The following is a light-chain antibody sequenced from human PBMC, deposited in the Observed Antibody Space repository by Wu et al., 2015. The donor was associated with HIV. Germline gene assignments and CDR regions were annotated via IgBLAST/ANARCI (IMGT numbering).Light chain of an antibody. V-gene: IGKV3-11*01. CDR3: QQHTNWPLS. Sequence: EIVLTQSPDTLSLSPGERVTLSCRASQRISTSLAWYQQKPGQAPRLLIYAASLRASGIPARFSGRGSGTDFTLTISSLEPEDFAVYYCQQHTNWPLSFGQGTRLEIK. J-gene: IGKJ5*01. CDR1: QRISTS. CDR2: AAS.